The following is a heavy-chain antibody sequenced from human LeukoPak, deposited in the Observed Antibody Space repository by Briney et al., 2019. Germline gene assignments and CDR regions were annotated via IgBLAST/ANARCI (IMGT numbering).Heavy chain of an antibody. CDR1: GFTFDDYA. V-gene: IGHV3-9*03. D-gene: IGHD2-15*01. CDR2: ISWNSGSI. CDR3: AKESTSYCSGGSCYSGYMDV. Sequence: GGSLRLSCAASGFTFDDYAMHWVRQAPGKGLEWVSGISWNSGSIGYADSVKGRFTISRDNAKNSLYLQMNSLRAEDMALYYCAKESTSYCSGGSCYSGYMDVWGKGTTVTVSS. J-gene: IGHJ6*03.